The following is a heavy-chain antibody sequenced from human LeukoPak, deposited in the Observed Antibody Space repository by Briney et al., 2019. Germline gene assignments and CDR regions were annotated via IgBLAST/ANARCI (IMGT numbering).Heavy chain of an antibody. CDR1: GFTFSDYW. CDR3: ARALYSSSWYVGNSYYYYMDV. CDR2: IKQDGSEK. Sequence: GGSLSLSCEASGFTFSDYWMTWVRQAPGKGLEWVANIKQDGSEKLYVDSVKGRFIISRDNGRNSLYLQMKSLRAEDTAVYYCARALYSSSWYVGNSYYYYMDVWGKGTTVTISS. J-gene: IGHJ6*03. V-gene: IGHV3-7*01. D-gene: IGHD6-13*01.